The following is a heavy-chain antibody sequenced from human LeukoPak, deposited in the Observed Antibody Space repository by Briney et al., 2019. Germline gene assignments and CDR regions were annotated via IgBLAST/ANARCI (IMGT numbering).Heavy chain of an antibody. CDR3: AREGRYDILTAYYPLNN. CDR1: GLTFSEYW. CDR2: IYIDGKT. J-gene: IGHJ4*02. D-gene: IGHD3-9*01. V-gene: IGHV3-66*02. Sequence: GGSLRLSCAVSGLTFSEYWMHWVRQDAGKGLECVSVIYIDGKTFYAESVKGRFTISRDNSKNTLYLQMNSLRPEDTAVYYCAREGRYDILTAYYPLNNWGQGARVTVSS.